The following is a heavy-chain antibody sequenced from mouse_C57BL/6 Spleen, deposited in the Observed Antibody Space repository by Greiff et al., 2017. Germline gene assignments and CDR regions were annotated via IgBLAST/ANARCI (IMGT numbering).Heavy chain of an antibody. V-gene: IGHV14-1*01. D-gene: IGHD1-1*01. Sequence: VHVKQSGAELVRPGASVKLSCTASGFNIKDYYMHWVKQRPEQGLEWIGRIDPEDGDTEYAPKFQGKATMTADTSSNTAYLQPSSLTSEDTAVDYCTLGSGYGYWGQGTPLTVSS. CDR2: IDPEDGDT. J-gene: IGHJ2*01. CDR3: TLGSGYGY. CDR1: GFNIKDYY.